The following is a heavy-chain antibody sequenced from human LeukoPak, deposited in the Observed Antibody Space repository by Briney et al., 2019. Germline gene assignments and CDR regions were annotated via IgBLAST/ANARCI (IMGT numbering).Heavy chain of an antibody. J-gene: IGHJ4*02. CDR1: GGSISSSSYY. CDR3: ARHGPTELRYFDWLLFGYFDY. Sequence: PSETLSLTCTVSGGSISSSSYYRGWIRQPPGKGLEWIGSIYYSGSTYYNPSLKSRVTISVDTSKNQFSLKLSPVTAADTAVYYCARHGPTELRYFDWLLFGYFDYWGQGTLVTVSS. D-gene: IGHD3-9*01. CDR2: IYYSGST. V-gene: IGHV4-39*01.